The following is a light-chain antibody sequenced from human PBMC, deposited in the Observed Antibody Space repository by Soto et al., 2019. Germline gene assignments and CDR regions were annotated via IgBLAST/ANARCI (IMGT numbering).Light chain of an antibody. CDR3: AAWDDSLNGSYV. V-gene: IGLV1-44*01. Sequence: QSVLTQPPSASGTPGQRVTISCSGSSSNIGSNTVNWYQQLPGTAPKLLIYSNNQRPSGVPDRFSGSKSGTSASLAISGLQSEDEADYYCAAWDDSLNGSYVFGTGTKADRP. J-gene: IGLJ1*01. CDR1: SSNIGSNT. CDR2: SNN.